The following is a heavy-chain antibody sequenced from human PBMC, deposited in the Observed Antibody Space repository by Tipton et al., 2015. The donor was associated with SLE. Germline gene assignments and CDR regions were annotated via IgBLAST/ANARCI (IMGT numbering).Heavy chain of an antibody. D-gene: IGHD6-6*01. CDR2: VYYAGDT. Sequence: TLSLTCTVSNGSISTSSYYWGWIRQPPGKGLEWIGNVYYAGDTYYNTSLKSRVVISVDASKNQFSLKLSSVTAADTAVYYCARGDITSRSLDFWGQGTLVTVSS. CDR3: ARGDITSRSLDF. V-gene: IGHV4-39*07. J-gene: IGHJ4*02. CDR1: NGSISTSSYY.